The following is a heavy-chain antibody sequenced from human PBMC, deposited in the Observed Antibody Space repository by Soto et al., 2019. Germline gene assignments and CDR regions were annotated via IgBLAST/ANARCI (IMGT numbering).Heavy chain of an antibody. CDR3: ARNWPPYYDFWNAYFNYLDS. J-gene: IGHJ5*01. Sequence: HPGGSLRLSCEPSGIMFTNHAMNWVRRAPGEGLEWVSGISGSGVNTYYADSVKGRFTISRDHSKDTVYLQMTSLRVEDTAVYYCARNWPPYYDFWNAYFNYLDSWGQGTLVTVSS. CDR2: ISGSGVNT. V-gene: IGHV3-23*01. CDR1: GIMFTNHA. D-gene: IGHD3-3*01.